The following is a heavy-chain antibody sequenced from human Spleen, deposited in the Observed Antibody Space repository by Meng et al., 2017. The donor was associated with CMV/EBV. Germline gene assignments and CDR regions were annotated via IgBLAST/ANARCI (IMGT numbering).Heavy chain of an antibody. V-gene: IGHV3-74*01. J-gene: IGHJ4*02. CDR1: GFTLTNFW. CDR2: INSDGSII. D-gene: IGHD5-18*01. CDR3: ARGIRGYSYGWGYYFDY. Sequence: GESLKISCAASGFTLTNFWMHWVRQPPGKGLVWLSRINSDGSIINSADSVKGRFTISRDNAENTLYLQMNSLRAEDTALYHCARGIRGYSYGWGYYFDYWGQGTLVTVSS.